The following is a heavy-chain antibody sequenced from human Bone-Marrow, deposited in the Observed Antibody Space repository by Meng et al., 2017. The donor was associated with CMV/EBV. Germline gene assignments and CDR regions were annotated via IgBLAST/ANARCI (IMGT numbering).Heavy chain of an antibody. Sequence: ASVKVSCKAFGYTFTSYGISWVRQAPGQGLEWMGWISAYNGNPNYAQKLQGRVTMTTDTSTSTAYMELRSLRSDDTAVYYCARDLADRLPGYNWFDPWGQGTLVTVSS. V-gene: IGHV1-18*01. CDR2: ISAYNGNP. D-gene: IGHD6-6*01. J-gene: IGHJ5*02. CDR3: ARDLADRLPGYNWFDP. CDR1: GYTFTSYG.